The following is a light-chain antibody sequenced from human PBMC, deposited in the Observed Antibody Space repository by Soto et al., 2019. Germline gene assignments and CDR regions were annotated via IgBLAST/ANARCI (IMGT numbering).Light chain of an antibody. Sequence: QSVLTQPPSVSGAPGQRVTISCIGSTSNIGAGYDVHWYQQLPGTAPKLLIYANINRPSGVPDRFSASKSDTSASLAITGLQAGDEAVYYCQSYDSHLSGVVFGGGTKVTVL. CDR2: ANI. CDR1: TSNIGAGYD. V-gene: IGLV1-40*01. CDR3: QSYDSHLSGVV. J-gene: IGLJ2*01.